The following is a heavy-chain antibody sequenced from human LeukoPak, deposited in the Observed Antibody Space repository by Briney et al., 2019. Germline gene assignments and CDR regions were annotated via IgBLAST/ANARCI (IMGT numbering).Heavy chain of an antibody. CDR3: AQWGTVTTFEDY. D-gene: IGHD4-11*01. CDR1: GFTFSWYS. V-gene: IGHV3-21*01. J-gene: IGHJ4*02. CDR2: IGSSSSYI. Sequence: GGSLRLSCAASGFTFSWYSMNWVRQAPGKGLEWVSSIGSSSSYIYYAESVKGRFTISRDNAKNSLHLQMNSLRAEDTAVYYCAQWGTVTTFEDYWGQGTLVTVSS.